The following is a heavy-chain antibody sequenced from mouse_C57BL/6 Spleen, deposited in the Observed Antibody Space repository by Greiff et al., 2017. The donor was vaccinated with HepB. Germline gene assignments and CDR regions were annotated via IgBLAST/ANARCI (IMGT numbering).Heavy chain of an antibody. Sequence: EVKLVESGGGLVKPGGSLKLSCAASGFTFSSYTMSWVRQTPEKRLEWVATISGGGGNTYYPDSVKGRFTISRDNAKNTLYLQMSSLRSEDTALYYCARQTGTWFAYWGQGTLVTVSA. J-gene: IGHJ3*01. V-gene: IGHV5-9*01. CDR1: GFTFSSYT. CDR3: ARQTGTWFAY. CDR2: ISGGGGNT. D-gene: IGHD4-1*01.